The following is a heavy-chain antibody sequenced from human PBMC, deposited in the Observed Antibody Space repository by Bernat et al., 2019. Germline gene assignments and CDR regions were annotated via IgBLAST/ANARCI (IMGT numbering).Heavy chain of an antibody. CDR3: TTADGDFHSFDY. J-gene: IGHJ4*02. CDR2: IKSKTDGGTT. V-gene: IGHV3-15*01. CDR1: GFTFSNAW. Sequence: EVQLVESGGGLVKPGGSLRLSCAASGFTFSNAWMSWVRQAPGKGLEWVGRIKSKTDGGTTDYAAPVKGRLTISSDNSKNTLYLQMNSLKTEDTAVYYCTTADGDFHSFDYWGQGTLVTVS. D-gene: IGHD4-17*01.